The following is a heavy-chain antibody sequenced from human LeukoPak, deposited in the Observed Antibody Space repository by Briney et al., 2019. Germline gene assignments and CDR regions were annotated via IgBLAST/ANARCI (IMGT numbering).Heavy chain of an antibody. V-gene: IGHV3-53*01. CDR1: GFTVSSNY. J-gene: IGHJ4*02. Sequence: GGSLRLSCAASGFTVSSNYMSWVRQAPGKGLEWVSVIYSGGSTYYADSVKGRYTISRDNSKNTLYLQMNSLRAEDTAMYYCARARDGYSPGLFDYWGQGTLVTVSS. CDR2: IYSGGST. CDR3: ARARDGYSPGLFDY. D-gene: IGHD5-24*01.